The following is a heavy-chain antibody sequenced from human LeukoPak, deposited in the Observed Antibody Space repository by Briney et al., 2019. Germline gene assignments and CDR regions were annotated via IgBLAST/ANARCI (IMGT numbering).Heavy chain of an antibody. CDR1: GYTFTSYG. CDR3: LRDQEGIRYSLHAFDI. Sequence: ASVKVSCKASGYTFTSYGISWVRQALGQGLEWMGWISAYNGNTNYAQKLQGRVTMTRDTSISTAYMELSRLRSDDTAVYFCLRDQEGIRYSLHAFDIWGQGTMVTVSS. CDR2: ISAYNGNT. J-gene: IGHJ3*02. V-gene: IGHV1-18*01. D-gene: IGHD3-9*01.